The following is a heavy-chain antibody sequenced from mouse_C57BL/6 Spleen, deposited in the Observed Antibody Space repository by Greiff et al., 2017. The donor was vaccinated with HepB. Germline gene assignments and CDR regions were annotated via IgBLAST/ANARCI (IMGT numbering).Heavy chain of an antibody. V-gene: IGHV1-4*01. Sequence: VQLQQSGAELARPGASVKMSCKASGYTFTSYTMHWVKQRPGQGLEWIGYINPSSGYTKYNQKFTDKATLTADKSSSTTYMQLSSLTSEDTAVYYCARVHYDDYEGGYAMDYWGQGTSVTVSS. D-gene: IGHD2-4*01. CDR1: GYTFTSYT. CDR3: ARVHYDDYEGGYAMDY. J-gene: IGHJ4*01. CDR2: INPSSGYT.